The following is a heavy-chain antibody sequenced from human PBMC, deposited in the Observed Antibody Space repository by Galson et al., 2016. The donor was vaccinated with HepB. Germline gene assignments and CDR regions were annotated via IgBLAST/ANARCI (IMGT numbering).Heavy chain of an antibody. V-gene: IGHV4-30-2*01. CDR1: DGSISSGGYS. Sequence: TLSLTCAVSDGSISSGGYSWNWVRQPPGKDLEWIGYIYHSGSTSYNPSLEGRVTISVDPSKNLFSLSLTSVTAADTAVYYCARGAAGKDLDFWGQGSLVIVSS. CDR3: ARGAAGKDLDF. CDR2: IYHSGST. D-gene: IGHD6-25*01. J-gene: IGHJ4*02.